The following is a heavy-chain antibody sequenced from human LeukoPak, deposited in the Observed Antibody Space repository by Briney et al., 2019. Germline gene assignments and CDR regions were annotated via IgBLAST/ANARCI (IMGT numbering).Heavy chain of an antibody. CDR2: LSGSGGST. D-gene: IGHD6-19*01. CDR3: AKGFGAVARKYYFDY. J-gene: IGHJ4*02. CDR1: GFTFSSYA. V-gene: IGHV3-23*01. Sequence: GGSLRLSCAASGFTFSSYAMNWVRQAPGKGLEWVSALSGSGGSTYYADSVKGRFTISRDNSKNTLYLQMNSLRAEDTAVYYCAKGFGAVARKYYFDYWGQGTLVTVSS.